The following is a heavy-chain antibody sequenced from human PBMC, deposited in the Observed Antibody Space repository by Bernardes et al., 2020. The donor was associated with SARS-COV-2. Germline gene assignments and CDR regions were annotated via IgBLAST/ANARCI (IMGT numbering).Heavy chain of an antibody. V-gene: IGHV3-23*01. Sequence: GGSLRLSCAASGSTFSSYGMSWVRQAPGKGREWVAGISGGGGSTYYTDSVKGRFTISRDNSKNTMYLQMNSLIAEDTAIYYCAKYISPGITDPFDYWGQGTLVTVSS. D-gene: IGHD1-20*01. J-gene: IGHJ4*02. CDR3: AKYISPGITDPFDY. CDR2: ISGGGGST. CDR1: GSTFSSYG.